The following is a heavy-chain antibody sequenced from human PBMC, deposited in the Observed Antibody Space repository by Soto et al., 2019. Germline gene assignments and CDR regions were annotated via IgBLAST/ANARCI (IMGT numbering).Heavy chain of an antibody. CDR1: GFTFSNYV. CDR2: IRGSGANT. D-gene: IGHD6-13*01. J-gene: IGHJ4*02. Sequence: GGSLRLSCTASGFTFSNYVMTWVRQAPGKGLEWVSAIRGSGANTYYADSVKGRFTLSRDNSKNTLYLQMNSLRAEDTAVYYCAKDPSYSSSWYVPPFDYWGQGTLVTVSS. CDR3: AKDPSYSSSWYVPPFDY. V-gene: IGHV3-23*01.